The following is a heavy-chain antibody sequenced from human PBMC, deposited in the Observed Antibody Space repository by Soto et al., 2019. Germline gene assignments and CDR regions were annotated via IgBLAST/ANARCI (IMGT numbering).Heavy chain of an antibody. D-gene: IGHD2-2*01. Sequence: SGGSLRLSCAASGFTFRNYPMTWVRQAPGKGLDWVSTISGSGVDTYYPNSVKGRVIISRDNSKNTLYLQINSLRAEDTAVYYCAKGGFLPRANRWFWGQGTLVTVSS. CDR1: GFTFRNYP. CDR2: ISGSGVDT. J-gene: IGHJ4*02. V-gene: IGHV3-23*01. CDR3: AKGGFLPRANRWF.